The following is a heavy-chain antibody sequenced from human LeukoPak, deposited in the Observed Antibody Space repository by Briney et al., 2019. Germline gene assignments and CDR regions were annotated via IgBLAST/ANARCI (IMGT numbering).Heavy chain of an antibody. V-gene: IGHV3-72*01. Sequence: GGSLRLSCAASGFTFSDYYMDWVRQAPGKGLEWVGHSTNRTKSSTTDYAASARGRFTITSDDSQNSMYLQMRSLKPEDTAVYHCVRVAYTSDWHFDYWGQGTLVTVSS. J-gene: IGHJ4*02. CDR3: VRVAYTSDWHFDY. D-gene: IGHD6-19*01. CDR2: STNRTKSSTT. CDR1: GFTFSDYY.